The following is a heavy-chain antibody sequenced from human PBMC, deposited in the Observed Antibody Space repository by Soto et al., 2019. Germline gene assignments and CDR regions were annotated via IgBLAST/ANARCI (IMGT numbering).Heavy chain of an antibody. V-gene: IGHV4-61*01. CDR1: GGSVSSGSYY. J-gene: IGHJ6*02. D-gene: IGHD6-19*01. CDR3: ARGIEGWYQGRYYYGMDV. CDR2: IYYSGST. Sequence: QVQLQESGPGLVKPSETLSLTCTVSGGSVSSGSYYWSWIRQPPGKGLEWIGYIYYSGSTNYNPPRTSRVTTSVDTSKNPFARKLSSVPAADTAVYYCARGIEGWYQGRYYYGMDVWGQGTTVTVSS.